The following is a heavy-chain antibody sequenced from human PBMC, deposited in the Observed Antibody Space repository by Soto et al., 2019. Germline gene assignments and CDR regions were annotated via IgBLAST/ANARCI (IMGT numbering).Heavy chain of an antibody. V-gene: IGHV3-23*05. Sequence: EVQLLESGGGLVQPGGSLRLSCAASGFNFWSYTMSWVRQAPGKGLEWVSAIDGSGNNVYYADSVKGRFTLSRDNSKNTLYLQMNRLRAEDTAIYFCEGEWATVNTAYWGQGTLVPVSS. CDR2: IDGSGNNV. CDR1: GFNFWSYT. J-gene: IGHJ4*02. D-gene: IGHD4-17*01. CDR3: EGEWATVNTAY.